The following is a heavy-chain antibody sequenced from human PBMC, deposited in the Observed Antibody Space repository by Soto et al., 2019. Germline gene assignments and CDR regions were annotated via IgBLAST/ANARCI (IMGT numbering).Heavy chain of an antibody. CDR1: GFAFSNFW. J-gene: IGHJ1*01. CDR2: IKPDGSEK. CDR3: ARDGDFDI. Sequence: EVQVVESGGGLAQPGGSLRLSCAASGFAFSNFWMAWVRQAPGKGLEWVADIKPDGSEKDYMDSVRGRFTISRENAENSVYLQMHSLRAEDTAVYYCARDGDFDIWGQGTLVTVSS. V-gene: IGHV3-7*01. D-gene: IGHD4-17*01.